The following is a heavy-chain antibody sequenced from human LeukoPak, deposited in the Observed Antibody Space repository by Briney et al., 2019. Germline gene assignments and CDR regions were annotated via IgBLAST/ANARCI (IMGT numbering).Heavy chain of an antibody. V-gene: IGHV1-69*02. CDR3: ARPAVVVPAAIQRGYYYGMDV. Sequence: SVKVSCKASGGTFSSYTISWVRQAPGQGLEWMGRIIPILGIANYAQKFQGRVTFTADKSTSTAYMELSSLRSEDTAVYYCARPAVVVPAAIQRGYYYGMDVWGQGTTVTVSS. D-gene: IGHD2-2*02. CDR1: GGTFSSYT. CDR2: IIPILGIA. J-gene: IGHJ6*02.